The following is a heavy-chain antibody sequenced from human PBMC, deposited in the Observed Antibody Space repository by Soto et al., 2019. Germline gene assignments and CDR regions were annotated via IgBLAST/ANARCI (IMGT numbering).Heavy chain of an antibody. Sequence: VQLQQWGAGLLKPSETLSLTCAVYGGSFSGYYWNWFRQPPGKGLEWIGEINPSGSTNSNPSLKSRVAISVDTSKYQFSLKLNSVTAAATSVYYCARGSAGRYFDWLPPLDSWGQVTLVTVSS. CDR2: INPSGST. CDR3: ARGSAGRYFDWLPPLDS. J-gene: IGHJ4*02. D-gene: IGHD3-9*01. CDR1: GGSFSGYY. V-gene: IGHV4-34*01.